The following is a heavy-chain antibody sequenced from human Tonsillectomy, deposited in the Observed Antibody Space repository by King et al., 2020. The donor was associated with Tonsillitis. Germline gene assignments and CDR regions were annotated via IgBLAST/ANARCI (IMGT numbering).Heavy chain of an antibody. D-gene: IGHD5-12*01. Sequence: HVQLVESGGVVVQPGRSLRLSCAASGFIFSTYGMHWVRQAPGKGLEWVAVISYDGSDKYYADSVKGRFTISRDNSKNSLNLQMNSLRAEDTAVYYCATSNRYSGYDYRGKDYYYGMDVWGQGTTVTVSS. J-gene: IGHJ6*02. V-gene: IGHV3-30*03. CDR2: ISYDGSDK. CDR3: ATSNRYSGYDYRGKDYYYGMDV. CDR1: GFIFSTYG.